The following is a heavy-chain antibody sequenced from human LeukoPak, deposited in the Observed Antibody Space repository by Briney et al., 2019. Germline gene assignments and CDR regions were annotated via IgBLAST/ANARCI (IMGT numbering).Heavy chain of an antibody. CDR3: ARGENDFWSVFDP. V-gene: IGHV3-7*01. CDR1: GFTFSSYW. D-gene: IGHD3-3*01. CDR2: IKQDGSEK. J-gene: IGHJ5*02. Sequence: GGSLRLSCAASGFTFSSYWMSWVRQAPGKGLEWVANIKQDGSEKYYVDSVKGRFTISRDNAKNSLYLQMNNLRAEDTAVYYCARGENDFWSVFDPWGQGTLVTVSS.